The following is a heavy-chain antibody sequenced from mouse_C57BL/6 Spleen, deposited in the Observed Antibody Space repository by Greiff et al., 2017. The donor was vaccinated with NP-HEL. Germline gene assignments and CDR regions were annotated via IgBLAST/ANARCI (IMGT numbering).Heavy chain of an antibody. D-gene: IGHD1-1*01. CDR2: IYPGSGNT. J-gene: IGHJ4*01. CDR3: ARSSPYAMDY. CDR1: GYTFTDYY. Sequence: LVESGAELVRPGASVKLSCKASGYTFTDYYINWVKQRPGQGLEWIARIYPGSGNTYYNEKFKGKATLTAEKSSSTAYMQLSSLTSEDSAVYFCARSSPYAMDYWGQGTSVTVSS. V-gene: IGHV1-76*01.